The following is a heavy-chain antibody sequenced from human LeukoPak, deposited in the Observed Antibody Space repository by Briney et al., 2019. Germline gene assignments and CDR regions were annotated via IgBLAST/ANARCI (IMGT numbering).Heavy chain of an antibody. D-gene: IGHD3-22*01. J-gene: IGHJ4*02. Sequence: GGSLRLSCTASGFTFCDYAMSWFRQAPGKGLEWVGFIRSKAYGGTTEYAASVKGRFTISRDDSKSIAYLQMNSLKTEDTAVYYCTREGYYYDSSGYYYSFDYWGQGTLVTVSS. CDR1: GFTFCDYA. CDR2: IRSKAYGGTT. CDR3: TREGYYYDSSGYYYSFDY. V-gene: IGHV3-49*03.